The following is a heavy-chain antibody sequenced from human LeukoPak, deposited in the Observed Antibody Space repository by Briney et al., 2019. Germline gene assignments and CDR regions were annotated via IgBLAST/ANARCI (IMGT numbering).Heavy chain of an antibody. D-gene: IGHD2-21*01. CDR1: RGSVSSSPYY. V-gene: IGHV4-61*09. CDR2: IYTSGTT. Sequence: SETLSLTCIVSRGSVSSSPYYWAWIRQPPGKGLEWMGHIYTSGTTSYNPSLKSRVTISVDTSKNQFSLKLSFLTAADTAVYYCARSFAYRTVLDYWGQGTLVTVSS. J-gene: IGHJ4*02. CDR3: ARSFAYRTVLDY.